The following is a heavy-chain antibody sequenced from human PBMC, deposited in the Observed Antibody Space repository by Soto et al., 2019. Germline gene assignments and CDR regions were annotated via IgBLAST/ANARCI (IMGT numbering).Heavy chain of an antibody. J-gene: IGHJ4*02. CDR2: INHSGST. D-gene: IGHD1-26*01. CDR1: GGSFSGYY. Sequence: QVQLQHWGAGLLKPSETLSVTCAVYGGSFSGYYWSWIRQPPGKGLEWIGEINHSGSTNYNPSLKSRVTISVDTSKNQFSLKLSSVTAADTAVYYCARLRWEQPWVFDYWGQGTLVTVSS. V-gene: IGHV4-34*02. CDR3: ARLRWEQPWVFDY.